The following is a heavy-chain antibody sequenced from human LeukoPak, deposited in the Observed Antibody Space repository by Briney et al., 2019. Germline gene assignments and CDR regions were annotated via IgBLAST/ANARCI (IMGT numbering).Heavy chain of an antibody. CDR3: AREEEGGTFDY. Sequence: GGALKVSCKASGYTLTSYYLHWVRQAPGQGLEWVGVINSSGAGTNYAQKFQGRVTMTRDTSTSTVYMELSSLRSEDTAVYYCAREEEGGTFDYWGQGTLVTVS. V-gene: IGHV1-46*01. CDR2: INSSGAGT. CDR1: GYTLTSYY. D-gene: IGHD3-16*01. J-gene: IGHJ4*02.